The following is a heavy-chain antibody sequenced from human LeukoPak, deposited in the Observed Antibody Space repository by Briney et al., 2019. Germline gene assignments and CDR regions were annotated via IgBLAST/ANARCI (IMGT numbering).Heavy chain of an antibody. CDR3: ARAAHDSRGLNWFDP. Sequence: SETLSLTCTVSGYSISSGYYWGWIRQPPGKGLEWIGSIYHSGRTYYNPSLKSRVTISVDTSKNQFSLKLSSVTAADTAVYYCARAAHDSRGLNWFDPWGQGTLVTVSS. D-gene: IGHD3-22*01. V-gene: IGHV4-38-2*02. CDR1: GYSISSGYY. CDR2: IYHSGRT. J-gene: IGHJ5*02.